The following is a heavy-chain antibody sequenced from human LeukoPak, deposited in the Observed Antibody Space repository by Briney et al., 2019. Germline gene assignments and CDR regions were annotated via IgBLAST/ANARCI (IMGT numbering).Heavy chain of an antibody. J-gene: IGHJ4*02. CDR3: ARVPVNAMVRGVRSFGS. CDR2: ISYDGSDK. Sequence: PGGSLRLSCAASGFTFSSHAMHWGRQAPGEGLEWVAVISYDGSDKYYADSAKGRVTTSRDKSKNTLYLRMNSLRAENTAVYYCARVPVNAMVRGVRSFGSWGQGTLVTVSP. D-gene: IGHD3-10*01. V-gene: IGHV3-30-3*01. CDR1: GFTFSSHA.